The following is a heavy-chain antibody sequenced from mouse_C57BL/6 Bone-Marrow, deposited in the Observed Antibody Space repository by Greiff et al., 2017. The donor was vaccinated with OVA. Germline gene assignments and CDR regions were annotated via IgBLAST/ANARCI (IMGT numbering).Heavy chain of an antibody. V-gene: IGHV1-52*01. J-gene: IGHJ3*01. CDR2: IDPSDSET. Sequence: QVQLQQPGAELVRPGSSVKLSCKASGYTFTSYWMHWVKQRPIQGLEWIGNIDPSDSETHYNQKFKDKAPLTVDKPSSTAYMQISSLTSEDSAVYYCVDSSFAYWGQGTLVTVSA. CDR1: GYTFTSYW. CDR3: VDSSFAY. D-gene: IGHD3-2*01.